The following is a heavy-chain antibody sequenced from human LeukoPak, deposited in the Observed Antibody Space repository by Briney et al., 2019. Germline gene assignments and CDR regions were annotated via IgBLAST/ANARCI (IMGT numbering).Heavy chain of an antibody. V-gene: IGHV3-21*01. Sequence: GGSLRLSCAASGFTFSTYSMNWVRQAPGKGLEWVSSISSSSSYIYYADSVKGRFTISRDNAKNSLYLQMNSLRAEDTAVYYCARCTATSSTSCYAVDYWGKGTLVTVSS. CDR2: ISSSSSYI. CDR3: ARCTATSSTSCYAVDY. J-gene: IGHJ4*02. D-gene: IGHD2-2*01. CDR1: GFTFSTYS.